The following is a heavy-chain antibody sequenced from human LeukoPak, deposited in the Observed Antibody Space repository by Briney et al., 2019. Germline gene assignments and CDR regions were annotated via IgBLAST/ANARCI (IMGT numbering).Heavy chain of an antibody. CDR1: GGSISSYY. J-gene: IGHJ6*03. D-gene: IGHD2-2*01. CDR2: IYTRGST. Sequence: SETLSLTCTVSGGSISSYYWSWIRQPAGKGLEWIGRIYTRGSTNYNPSLKSRVTMSVDTSKNQFSLKLSSVTAADTAVYYCARASRYCSSTSCQGGAYYYYMDVWGKGTTVTVSS. CDR3: ARASRYCSSTSCQGGAYYYYMDV. V-gene: IGHV4-4*07.